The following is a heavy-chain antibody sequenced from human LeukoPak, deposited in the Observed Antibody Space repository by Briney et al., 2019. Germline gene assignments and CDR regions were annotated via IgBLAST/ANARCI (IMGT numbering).Heavy chain of an antibody. CDR1: GFTFSDYY. CDR3: ARRGLRYFDWPAPGTGWFDP. CDR2: INHSGST. Sequence: PGGPLRLSCAASGFTFSDYYMSWIRQPPGKGLEWIGEINHSGSTNYNPSLKSRVTISVDTSKNQFSLKLSSVTAADTAVYYCARRGLRYFDWPAPGTGWFDPWGQGTLVTVSS. J-gene: IGHJ5*02. D-gene: IGHD3-9*01. V-gene: IGHV4-34*01.